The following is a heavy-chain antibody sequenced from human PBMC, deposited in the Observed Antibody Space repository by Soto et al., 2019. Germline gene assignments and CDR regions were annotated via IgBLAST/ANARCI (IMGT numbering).Heavy chain of an antibody. CDR1: GYTFTSYG. CDR2: ISAYNGNT. Sequence: ASVKVSCTASGYTFTSYGITWVRQAPGQGLEWMGWISAYNGNTNYAQKLQGRVTMTTDTSTSTAYMELRSLRSDDTAVYYCARDGPMDRAFDIWGQGTMVTVSS. CDR3: ARDGPMDRAFDI. V-gene: IGHV1-18*01. J-gene: IGHJ3*02. D-gene: IGHD3-10*01.